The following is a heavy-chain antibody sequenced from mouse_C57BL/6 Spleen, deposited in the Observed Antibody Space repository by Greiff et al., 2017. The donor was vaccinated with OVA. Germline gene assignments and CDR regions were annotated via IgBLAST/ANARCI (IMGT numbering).Heavy chain of an antibody. V-gene: IGHV1-61*01. Sequence: QVQLQQPGAELVRPGSSVKLSCKASGYTFTSYWMDWVKQRPGQGLEWIGNIYPSDSETHYNQKFKDKATLTVDKSSSTAYMQLSSLTSEDSAVYYCARDRFYDGYYGFAYWGQGTLVTVSA. D-gene: IGHD2-3*01. CDR3: ARDRFYDGYYGFAY. J-gene: IGHJ3*01. CDR2: IYPSDSET. CDR1: GYTFTSYW.